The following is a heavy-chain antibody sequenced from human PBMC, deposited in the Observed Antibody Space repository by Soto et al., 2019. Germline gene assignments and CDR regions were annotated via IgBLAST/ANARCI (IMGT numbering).Heavy chain of an antibody. Sequence: TGGSLRLSCAASGFTFSDYYMSWIRQAPGKGLEWLSYISSSGGTIYYADSVRGRFTISRDSAKNSLYLQMNSLTAEDTAVYYCGLKEGYYSSGSSFGLAYWGQGTLVTVSS. D-gene: IGHD3-10*01. CDR3: GLKEGYYSSGSSFGLAY. CDR1: GFTFSDYY. J-gene: IGHJ4*02. CDR2: ISSSGGTI. V-gene: IGHV3-11*01.